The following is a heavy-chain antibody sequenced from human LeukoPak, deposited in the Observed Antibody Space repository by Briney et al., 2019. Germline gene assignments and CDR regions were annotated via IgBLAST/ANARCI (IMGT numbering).Heavy chain of an antibody. CDR3: ARARRNYYGSGSSPPDP. D-gene: IGHD3-10*01. Sequence: PETLSLTCAVYGGSFSGYYWSWIRQPPGKGLEWIGEINHSGSTNYNPSLKSRVTISVDTSKNQFSLKLSSVTAADTAVYYCARARRNYYGSGSSPPDPWGQGTLVTVSS. J-gene: IGHJ5*02. CDR1: GGSFSGYY. CDR2: INHSGST. V-gene: IGHV4-34*01.